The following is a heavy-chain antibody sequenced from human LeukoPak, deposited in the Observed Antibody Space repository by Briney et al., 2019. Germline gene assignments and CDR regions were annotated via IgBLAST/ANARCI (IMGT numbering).Heavy chain of an antibody. D-gene: IGHD1-26*01. J-gene: IGHJ3*02. V-gene: IGHV4-31*03. CDR3: ATDGSYSSVYAFDI. CDR1: GGSISSGGYY. CDR2: IYYSGST. Sequence: PSQTLSLTCTVSGGSISSGGYYWSWIRQHPGKGPEWIGYIYYSGSTYYNPSLKSRVTISVDTSKNQFSLKLSSVTAADTAVYYCATDGSYSSVYAFDIWGQGTMVTVSS.